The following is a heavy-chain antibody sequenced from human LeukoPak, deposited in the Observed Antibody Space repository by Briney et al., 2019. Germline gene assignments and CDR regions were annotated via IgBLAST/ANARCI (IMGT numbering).Heavy chain of an antibody. CDR3: VRSLQKFGTRDY. J-gene: IGHJ4*02. CDR1: EFIFGAYW. D-gene: IGHD3-10*01. CDR2: INQDGSET. Sequence: PGGSLRLSCAVSEFIFGAYWMTWVRQAPGKGLEWVAHINQDGSETYYMDSVKGRFTISRDNAKKSVFLQMNSLTAEDTALYYCVRSLQKFGTRDYWGQGTLVTVSS. V-gene: IGHV3-7*01.